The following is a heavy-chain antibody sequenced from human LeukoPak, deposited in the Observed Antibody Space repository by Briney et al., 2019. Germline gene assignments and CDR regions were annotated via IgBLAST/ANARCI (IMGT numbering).Heavy chain of an antibody. CDR2: IASDGSHT. Sequence: GGPLRLSCAASGFTFSTYFMHWVRQAPGKGLEWVADIASDGSHTLYVESVKGRFTISRDNSKNTLYLQMNSLRAEDTAVYFCARERQDTILHSGAFDIWGQGTMVTVSS. J-gene: IGHJ3*02. D-gene: IGHD2-21*01. CDR3: ARERQDTILHSGAFDI. CDR1: GFTFSTYF. V-gene: IGHV3-30-3*01.